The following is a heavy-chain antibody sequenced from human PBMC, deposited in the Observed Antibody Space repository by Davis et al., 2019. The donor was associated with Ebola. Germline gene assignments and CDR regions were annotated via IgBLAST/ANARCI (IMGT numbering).Heavy chain of an antibody. Sequence: PGGSLRLSCAASGFTFSSFGMHWVRQAPGKGLEWVAVISYDGSRRYYADSVKGRFTISRDNAKNSLYLQMNSLRAEDTAVYYCSYSYGYVAAYWGQGTLVTVSS. CDR1: GFTFSSFG. D-gene: IGHD5-18*01. CDR3: SYSYGYVAAY. CDR2: ISYDGSRR. J-gene: IGHJ4*02. V-gene: IGHV3-30*12.